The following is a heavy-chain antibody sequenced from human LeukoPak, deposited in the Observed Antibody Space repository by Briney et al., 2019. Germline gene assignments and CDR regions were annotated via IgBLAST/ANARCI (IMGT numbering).Heavy chain of an antibody. CDR1: GFTFSSIG. CDR2: ISSSGGGT. J-gene: IGHJ4*02. Sequence: GGSLRLSCAASGFTFSSIGMSWVRQAPEKGLEWVSTISSSGGGTYYVDPVKGRFTISRDDAKNTVYLQMNSLRADDTAVYHCAKDLGRYRKNFFDYWGRGNLVTVSS. V-gene: IGHV3-23*01. D-gene: IGHD1-26*01. CDR3: AKDLGRYRKNFFDY.